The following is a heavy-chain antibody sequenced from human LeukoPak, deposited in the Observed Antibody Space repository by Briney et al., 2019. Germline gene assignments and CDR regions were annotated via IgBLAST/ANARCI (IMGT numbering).Heavy chain of an antibody. J-gene: IGHJ4*02. CDR3: ARESVAGRGDFDY. CDR2: IYYSGST. D-gene: IGHD6-19*01. V-gene: IGHV4-39*07. Sequence: SETLSLTCTVSGGSISSSSYYWGWIRQPPGKGLEWIGSIYYSGSTYYNPSLKSRVTISVGTSKNQFSLKLSSVTAADTAVYYCARESVAGRGDFDYWGQGTLVTVSS. CDR1: GGSISSSSYY.